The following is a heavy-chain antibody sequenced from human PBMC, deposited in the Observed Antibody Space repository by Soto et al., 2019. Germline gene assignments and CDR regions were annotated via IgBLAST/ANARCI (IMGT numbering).Heavy chain of an antibody. Sequence: GPLSLTCTFSGGSISSYYWSWIRQPPGKGLEWIGYIYYSGSTNYNPSLKSRVTISVDTSKNQFSLKLSSVTAADTAVYYCARDSATGTTGTYYYYGMDVWGQGTTVTVSS. D-gene: IGHD1-7*01. J-gene: IGHJ6*02. CDR2: IYYSGST. CDR3: ARDSATGTTGTYYYYGMDV. CDR1: GGSISSYY. V-gene: IGHV4-59*01.